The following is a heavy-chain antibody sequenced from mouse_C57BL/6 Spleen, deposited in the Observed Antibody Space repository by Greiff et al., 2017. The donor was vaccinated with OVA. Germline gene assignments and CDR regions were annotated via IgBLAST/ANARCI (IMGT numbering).Heavy chain of an antibody. CDR1: GYTFTSYW. J-gene: IGHJ1*03. CDR3: AIPRITTVVATYSDG. V-gene: IGHV1-74*01. Sequence: QVQLQQPGAELVKPGASVKVSCKASGYTFTSYWMHWVKQRPGQGLEWIGRIHPSDSDTNYNQKFKGKATLTVDKSSSTAYMQLSSLTSEDSAVYDCAIPRITTVVATYSDGWGTGTTVTVSS. CDR2: IHPSDSDT. D-gene: IGHD1-1*01.